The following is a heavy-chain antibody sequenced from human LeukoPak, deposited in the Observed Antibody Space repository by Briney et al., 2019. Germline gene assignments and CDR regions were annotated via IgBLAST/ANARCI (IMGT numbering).Heavy chain of an antibody. J-gene: IGHJ4*02. CDR2: INPSGGST. CDR1: GDTLTKNA. V-gene: IGHV1-46*01. CDR3: ARAHGHYYDSSGYYPLFDY. Sequence: ASVKVSCKASGDTLTKNAISWLRQAPGQGLEWMGIINPSGGSTSYAQKFQGRVTMTRDTSTSTVYMELSSLRSEDTAVYYCARAHGHYYDSSGYYPLFDYWGQGTLVTVSS. D-gene: IGHD3-22*01.